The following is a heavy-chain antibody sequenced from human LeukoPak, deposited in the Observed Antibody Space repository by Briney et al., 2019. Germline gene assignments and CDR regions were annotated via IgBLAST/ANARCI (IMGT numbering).Heavy chain of an antibody. D-gene: IGHD3-3*01. Sequence: GRSLRLSCAASGFTFSSYAMHWVRQAPGKGLEWVAVISYDGSNKYYADSVKGRFTISRDNSKNTLYLQMNSQRAEDTAVYYCARGGYYDFWSGYYTFDYWGQGTLVTVSS. CDR3: ARGGYYDFWSGYYTFDY. V-gene: IGHV3-30-3*01. CDR1: GFTFSSYA. CDR2: ISYDGSNK. J-gene: IGHJ4*02.